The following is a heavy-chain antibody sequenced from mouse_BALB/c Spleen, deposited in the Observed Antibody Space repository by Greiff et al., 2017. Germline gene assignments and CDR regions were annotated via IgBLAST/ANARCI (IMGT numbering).Heavy chain of an antibody. J-gene: IGHJ2*01. CDR3: ARRSSPIDY. CDR2: IDPENGNT. D-gene: IGHD1-1*01. V-gene: IGHV14-1*02. Sequence: VQLQQSGAELVRPGALVKFSCNALGFNIKDLYMHWVKQRPEQGPVWIGWIDPENGNTIYDPKFQGKARIAADTSSNTTYLQLSSVTSEDTAVYYCARRSSPIDYWGQGTTLTVSS. CDR1: GFNIKDLY.